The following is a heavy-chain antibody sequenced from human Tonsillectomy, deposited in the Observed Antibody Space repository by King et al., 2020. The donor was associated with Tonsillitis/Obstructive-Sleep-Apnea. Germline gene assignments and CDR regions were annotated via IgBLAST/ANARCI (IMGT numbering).Heavy chain of an antibody. CDR3: ARGTDDVLDF. CDR1: GFTSSNYA. V-gene: IGHV3-23*04. CDR2: ISSWGGGT. J-gene: IGHJ3*01. D-gene: IGHD2-2*01. Sequence: DVQLVESGGGLVQPGGSLRLSCAASGFTSSNYAMTWVRQAPGKGLEWFSSISSWGGGTFYADSVKGRFPISRDNCNNPLYLQMNSLRADDTAVYYCARGTDDVLDFGGQGTMVTASS.